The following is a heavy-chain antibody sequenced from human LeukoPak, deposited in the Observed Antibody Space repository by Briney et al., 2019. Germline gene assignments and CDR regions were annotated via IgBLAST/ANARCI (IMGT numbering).Heavy chain of an antibody. J-gene: IGHJ3*02. V-gene: IGHV3-23*01. CDR1: GFTFNNYA. CDR2: IGDSGGST. D-gene: IGHD2-2*02. CDR3: AKDRKYQLLYGDAFDI. Sequence: GGSLRLSCAASGFTFNNYAMNWVRQAPGKGLEWVSAIGDSGGSTYYADSVKGRFTISRDNSKNTLYLQMNSLRAEDTAVYYCAKDRKYQLLYGDAFDIWGQGTMVTVSS.